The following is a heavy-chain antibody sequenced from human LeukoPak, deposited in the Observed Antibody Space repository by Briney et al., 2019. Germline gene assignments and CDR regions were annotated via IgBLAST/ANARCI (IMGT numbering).Heavy chain of an antibody. Sequence: GGSLRLSCVASGFTFSNYWMTWVRQAPGKGLEWVASIKHDGRDKYYVDSVKGRVTISRDNARNSLFLHMNSLRAEDSAVYYCAREGGYQYYYAMDVWGQGTTVTVSS. CDR1: GFTFSNYW. J-gene: IGHJ6*02. D-gene: IGHD3-16*01. CDR3: AREGGYQYYYAMDV. CDR2: IKHDGRDK. V-gene: IGHV3-7*01.